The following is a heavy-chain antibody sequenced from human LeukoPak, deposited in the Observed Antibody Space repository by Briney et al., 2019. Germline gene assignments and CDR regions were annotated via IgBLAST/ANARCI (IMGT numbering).Heavy chain of an antibody. Sequence: SETLSLTCAVYGGSFSGYYWSWIRQPPGKGLEWIGEINHSGSTNYNPSLKSRVTISVDTSKNQFSLKLSSVTAADTAVYYCARAPHYDILTGFTTYYFDYWGQGTLVTVSS. CDR1: GGSFSGYY. D-gene: IGHD3-9*01. CDR2: INHSGST. J-gene: IGHJ4*02. CDR3: ARAPHYDILTGFTTYYFDY. V-gene: IGHV4-34*01.